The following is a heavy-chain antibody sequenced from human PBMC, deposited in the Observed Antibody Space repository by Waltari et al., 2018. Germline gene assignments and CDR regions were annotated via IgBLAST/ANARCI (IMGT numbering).Heavy chain of an antibody. J-gene: IGHJ6*03. CDR2: FYSGGTT. D-gene: IGHD3-3*01. Sequence: EVQLLESGGGLVQPGGSLRLSCAASGFTFGNYAMRWVRQAPGRGLAWVSVFYSGGTTYYADSVKGRFTISRDNSKNTLYLQMNSLRAEDTAVYYCAKDSSPFLEHRVYYYYYMDVWGKGTTVTVSS. V-gene: IGHV3-23*03. CDR1: GFTFGNYA. CDR3: AKDSSPFLEHRVYYYYYMDV.